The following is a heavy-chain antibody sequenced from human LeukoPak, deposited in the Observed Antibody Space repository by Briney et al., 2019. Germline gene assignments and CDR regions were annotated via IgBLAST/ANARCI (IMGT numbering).Heavy chain of an antibody. CDR2: ISAYNGNT. CDR3: ARANYGSGSYSLGY. D-gene: IGHD3-10*01. CDR1: GYTFTSYG. Sequence: ASVTVSCKASGYTFTSYGISWVRQAPGQGLEWMGWISAYNGNTNYAQKLQGRVTMTTDTSTSTAYMELRSLRSDDTAVYYCARANYGSGSYSLGYWGQGTLVTVSS. V-gene: IGHV1-18*01. J-gene: IGHJ4*02.